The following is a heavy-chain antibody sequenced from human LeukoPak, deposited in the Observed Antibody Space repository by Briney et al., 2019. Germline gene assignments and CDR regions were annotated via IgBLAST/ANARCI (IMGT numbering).Heavy chain of an antibody. CDR1: GFTFSSYA. D-gene: IGHD6-13*01. CDR2: ISGSGGST. V-gene: IGHV3-23*01. J-gene: IGHJ5*02. Sequence: GGSLRLSCAASGFTFSSYAMSWVRQAPGKGLEWVSAISGSGGSTYYADSVKGRFTISRDNSKNTLYLQMNSLRAEDTAVYYYAKERSSSWGPGWFDPWGQGTLVTVSS. CDR3: AKERSSSWGPGWFDP.